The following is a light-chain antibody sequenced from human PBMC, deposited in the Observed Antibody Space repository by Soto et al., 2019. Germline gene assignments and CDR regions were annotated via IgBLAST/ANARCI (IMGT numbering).Light chain of an antibody. J-gene: IGKJ3*01. CDR3: QQYGYWPPA. Sequence: EIVLTQSPATLSLSPGKRATLPCRASQSVSSNLAWYQQKPGQAPRLLIFGASTRATGIPARFSGSGAGTDFTLTISSLQAEDFALYYCQQYGYWPPAFGPGTKVDIK. CDR1: QSVSSN. CDR2: GAS. V-gene: IGKV3-15*01.